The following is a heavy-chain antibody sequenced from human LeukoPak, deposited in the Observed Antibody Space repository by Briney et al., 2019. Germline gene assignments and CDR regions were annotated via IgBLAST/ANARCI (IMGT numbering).Heavy chain of an antibody. Sequence: SETLSLTCTVSGGSISSYYWSWIRQPPGKGLEWIGYIYYSGSTNYNPSLKSRVTISVDTSKNQFSPKLSSVTAADTAVYYCARTTEAHSWRTRYYDYYMDVWGKGTTVTVSS. V-gene: IGHV4-59*01. D-gene: IGHD6-13*01. CDR1: GGSISSYY. J-gene: IGHJ6*03. CDR3: ARTTEAHSWRTRYYDYYMDV. CDR2: IYYSGST.